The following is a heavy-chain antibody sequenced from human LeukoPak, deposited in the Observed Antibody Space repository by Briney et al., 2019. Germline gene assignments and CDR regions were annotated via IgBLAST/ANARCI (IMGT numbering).Heavy chain of an antibody. D-gene: IGHD1-1*01. CDR1: GYSISSGYY. V-gene: IGHV4-38-2*01. Sequence: SETLSLTCAVSGYSISSGYYWGWIRQPPGKGLGWIGSIYHSGSTYYNPSLKSRVTISVDTSKNQFSLKLSSVTAADTAVYYCARFDWNDAAFDYWGQGTLVTVSS. J-gene: IGHJ4*02. CDR2: IYHSGST. CDR3: ARFDWNDAAFDY.